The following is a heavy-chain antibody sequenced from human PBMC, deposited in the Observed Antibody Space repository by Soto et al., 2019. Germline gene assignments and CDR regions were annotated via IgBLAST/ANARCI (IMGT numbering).Heavy chain of an antibody. CDR2: IWYDGSIK. V-gene: IGHV3-33*01. CDR1: RFSFSSYA. D-gene: IGHD3-16*02. CDR3: ARGAQSCVWGNYRPEKNVDY. Sequence: QVQLVESGGGVVQPGRSLRLSCAASRFSFSSYAMHWVRQAPGKGLEGVAIIWYDGSIKYYAASVKGRFTIARDNSKNTLYLQMNRRRVEDTAVYYCARGAQSCVWGNYRPEKNVDYWGQGTLVTVS. J-gene: IGHJ4*02.